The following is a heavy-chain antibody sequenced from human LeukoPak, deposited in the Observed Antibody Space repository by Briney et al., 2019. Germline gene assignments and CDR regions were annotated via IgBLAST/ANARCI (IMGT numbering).Heavy chain of an antibody. Sequence: GSSVKVSCTAFGGTFSSYAISWVRQAPGQGPEWMGGIIPIFGTANHAQKFQGRVTITADESTSTAYMELSSLRSEDTAVYYCARSLYSSSWYEYYFDYWGQGTLVTVSS. D-gene: IGHD6-13*01. CDR1: GGTFSSYA. V-gene: IGHV1-69*01. CDR2: IIPIFGTA. J-gene: IGHJ4*02. CDR3: ARSLYSSSWYEYYFDY.